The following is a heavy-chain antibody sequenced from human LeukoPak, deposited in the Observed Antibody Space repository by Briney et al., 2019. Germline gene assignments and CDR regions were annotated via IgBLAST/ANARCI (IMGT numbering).Heavy chain of an antibody. CDR2: ISWNSGSI. J-gene: IGHJ6*03. D-gene: IGHD1-20*01. CDR1: GFIFDDYA. CDR3: AFPADNWNGGNYYYMDV. V-gene: IGHV3-9*01. Sequence: GRSLRLSCAASGFIFDDYAMHWVRQAPGKGLEWVSGISWNSGSIGYADSVKGRFTISRDNSENTLFLQMNSLRAEDTAVYYCAFPADNWNGGNYYYMDVWGKGTTVTVSS.